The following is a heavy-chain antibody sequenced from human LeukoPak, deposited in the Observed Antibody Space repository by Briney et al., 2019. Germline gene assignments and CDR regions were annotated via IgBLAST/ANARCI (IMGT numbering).Heavy chain of an antibody. V-gene: IGHV3-7*03. J-gene: IGHJ3*02. CDR2: IKQDGSEK. CDR3: ARSIVVVTATRGAFDI. CDR1: GFTFSSYW. D-gene: IGHD2-21*02. Sequence: GGSLRLSCAASGFTFSSYWMSWVRQAPGKGLEWVANIKQDGSEKYYVDSVKGRFTISRDNAKNSLYLQMNSLRAEDTALYYRARSIVVVTATRGAFDIWGQGTMVTVSS.